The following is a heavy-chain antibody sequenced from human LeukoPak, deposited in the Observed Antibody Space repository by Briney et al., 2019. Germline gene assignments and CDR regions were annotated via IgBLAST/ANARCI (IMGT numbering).Heavy chain of an antibody. Sequence: PSETLSLTCAVYGGSFSGYYWSWIRQPPGKGLEWIGEINHSGSTDYNPSPKSRVTISVDTSKNQHSLKLSSVTAADTAVYYCARRSTLNHDILTGPRRYAFDIWGQGTMVTVSS. CDR3: ARRSTLNHDILTGPRRYAFDI. CDR1: GGSFSGYY. V-gene: IGHV4-34*01. CDR2: INHSGST. J-gene: IGHJ3*02. D-gene: IGHD3-9*01.